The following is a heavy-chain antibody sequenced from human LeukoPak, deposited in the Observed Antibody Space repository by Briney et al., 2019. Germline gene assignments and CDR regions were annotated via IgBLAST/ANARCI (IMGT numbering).Heavy chain of an antibody. J-gene: IGHJ3*01. CDR2: ISPRDTYI. CDR1: GFTFSDYY. V-gene: IGHV3-11*01. CDR3: TRDPRVVDV. Sequence: GGSLRLSCAASGFTFSDYYMTWIRQSPGRGLEWLSYISPRDTYINYADSVKGRFTISRDDATNSLYLQLNSLRDEDTAVYYCTRDPRVVDVWGQGTRVTVPS.